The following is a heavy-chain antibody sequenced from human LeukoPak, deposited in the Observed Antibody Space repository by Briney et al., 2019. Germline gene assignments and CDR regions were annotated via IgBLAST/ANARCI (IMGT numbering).Heavy chain of an antibody. J-gene: IGHJ4*02. CDR2: IYSGGST. D-gene: IGHD5-24*01. CDR1: GFTVSSNY. Sequence: GGSLRLSCAASGFTVSSNYMSWVRQAPGKGLEWVSVIYSGGSTYYADSVKGRFTISRDNSKNTLYLQMNSLRAEDTAVYYCARDERLGRDGFPNFDYWGQGTLVTVSS. CDR3: ARDERLGRDGFPNFDY. V-gene: IGHV3-66*01.